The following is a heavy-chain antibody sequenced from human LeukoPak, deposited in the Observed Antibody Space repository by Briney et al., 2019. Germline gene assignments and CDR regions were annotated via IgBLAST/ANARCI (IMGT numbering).Heavy chain of an antibody. Sequence: SETLSLTCTVSGGSISSSSYYWGWIRQPPGKGLEWIGSIYYSGSTYYNPSLKSRVTISVDTSKNQFSLKLSSVTAADTAVYYCARDRSPGNFDYWGQGTLVTVSS. CDR2: IYYSGST. D-gene: IGHD3-10*01. CDR3: ARDRSPGNFDY. CDR1: GGSISSSSYY. V-gene: IGHV4-39*02. J-gene: IGHJ4*02.